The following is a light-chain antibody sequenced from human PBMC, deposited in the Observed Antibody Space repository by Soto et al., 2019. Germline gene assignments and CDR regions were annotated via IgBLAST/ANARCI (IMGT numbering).Light chain of an antibody. CDR3: QQYNNWSPA. CDR1: QSVSGN. J-gene: IGKJ1*01. CDR2: GAS. Sequence: EIVMTQSPATLSVSPGERATLSCRASQSVSGNLAWYQQKPGQAPRLLIYGASTRATAIPARFSGSVSGTEFTLTISSLQSEDFAVYYCQQYNNWSPAFGQGTKVEIK. V-gene: IGKV3-15*01.